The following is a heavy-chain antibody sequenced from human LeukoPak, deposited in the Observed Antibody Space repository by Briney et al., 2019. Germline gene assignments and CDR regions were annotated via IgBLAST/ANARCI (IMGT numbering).Heavy chain of an antibody. D-gene: IGHD3-9*01. CDR1: GFTFSNAW. CDR3: TTAYVLRYFDWLPYSFDI. V-gene: IGHV3-15*01. CDR2: IKSKTDGGTT. J-gene: IGHJ3*02. Sequence: KPGGSLRLSCAASGFTFSNAWMSWVRQAPGKGLEWVGRIKSKTDGGTTGYAAPVKGRFTISRDDSKNTLYLQMNSLKTEDTAVYYCTTAYVLRYFDWLPYSFDIWGQGTMVTVSS.